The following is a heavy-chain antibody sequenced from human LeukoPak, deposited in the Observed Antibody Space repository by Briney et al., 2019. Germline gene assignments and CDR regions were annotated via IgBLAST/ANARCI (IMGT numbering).Heavy chain of an antibody. J-gene: IGHJ1*01. CDR1: GDPIRSSY. D-gene: IGHD5-18*01. CDR3: ARDLDGYRPGDGA. CDR2: IYYTGTT. Sequence: SETLSLTCTVSGDPIRSSYWSWIRQPPGKGLEWIGYIYYTGTTTYNPSLKSRVTISVDTSKNQFSLNLSSVTAADTAVYYCARDLDGYRPGDGAWGQGTLVTVSS. V-gene: IGHV4-59*01.